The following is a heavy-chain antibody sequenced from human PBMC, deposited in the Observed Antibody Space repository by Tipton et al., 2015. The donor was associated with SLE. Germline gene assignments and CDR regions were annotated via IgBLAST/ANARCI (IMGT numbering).Heavy chain of an antibody. CDR2: IYYSGST. D-gene: IGHD2-2*01. CDR3: ARDGSPVPAASVYFDL. J-gene: IGHJ2*01. CDR1: GGSISSYY. V-gene: IGHV4-59*01. Sequence: TLSLTCTVSGGSISSYYWSWIRQPPGKGLEWIGYIYYSGSTNYNPSLKSRVTISVDTSKNQFSLKLSSVTAADTAVYYCARDGSPVPAASVYFDLWGRGTLVTVSS.